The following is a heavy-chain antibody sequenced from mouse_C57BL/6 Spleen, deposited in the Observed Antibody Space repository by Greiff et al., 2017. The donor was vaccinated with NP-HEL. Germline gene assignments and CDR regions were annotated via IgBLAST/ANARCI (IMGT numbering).Heavy chain of an antibody. CDR3: TFIYYDYDRGFAY. D-gene: IGHD2-4*01. CDR1: GFNIKDDY. CDR2: IDPENGDT. V-gene: IGHV14-4*01. Sequence: VHVKQSGAELVRPGASVKLSCTASGFNIKDDYMHWVKQRPEQGLEWIGWIDPENGDTEYASKFQGKATITADTSSNTAYLQLSSLTSEDTAVYYCTFIYYDYDRGFAYWGQGTLVTVSA. J-gene: IGHJ3*01.